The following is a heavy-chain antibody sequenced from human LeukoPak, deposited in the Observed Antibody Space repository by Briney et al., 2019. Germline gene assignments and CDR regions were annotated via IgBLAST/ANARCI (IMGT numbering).Heavy chain of an antibody. CDR3: ARDRGVSGNYYDY. V-gene: IGHV3-21*01. Sequence: GGSLRLSCAASGFTFSSFSMNWFRQAPGKGLEWVSSISSNNNYLHYADSVKGRFSISRDNSKSTLDLQMNSLRPGDTALYYCARDRGVSGNYYDYWGQGTLVTVSS. J-gene: IGHJ4*02. D-gene: IGHD3-10*01. CDR2: ISSNNNYL. CDR1: GFTFSSFS.